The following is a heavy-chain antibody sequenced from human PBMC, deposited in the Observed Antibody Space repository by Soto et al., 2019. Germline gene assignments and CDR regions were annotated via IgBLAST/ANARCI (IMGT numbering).Heavy chain of an antibody. CDR3: AKGGYYSLFDI. Sequence: EMQLLESGRGLVQPGGSLRISCVASGFPFSSYAMSWVRQTPGKGLEWVSGISGSGGRTYYADSVKGRFTISRENSNNILSLQMHILRVEDTAVYFCAKGGYYSLFDIWGQGTVVTVSA. D-gene: IGHD3-16*01. CDR2: ISGSGGRT. CDR1: GFPFSSYA. J-gene: IGHJ3*02. V-gene: IGHV3-23*01.